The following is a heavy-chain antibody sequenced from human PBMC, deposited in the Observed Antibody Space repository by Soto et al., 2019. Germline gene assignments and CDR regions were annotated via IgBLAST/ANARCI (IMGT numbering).Heavy chain of an antibody. CDR3: ARDNPSGYGDC. CDR1: GFTLSSHS. J-gene: IGHJ4*02. CDR2: IISSSSNI. D-gene: IGHD5-12*01. V-gene: IGHV3-48*01. Sequence: EVQLVESGGGLVQPGGSLRLSCAASGFTLSSHSMKWVRQAPGKGLEWVSYIISSSSNIYYADSVKGRFTISRDNAKKSRSLQMNSLRAEDTAVYYCARDNPSGYGDCWGQGNLVTVSS.